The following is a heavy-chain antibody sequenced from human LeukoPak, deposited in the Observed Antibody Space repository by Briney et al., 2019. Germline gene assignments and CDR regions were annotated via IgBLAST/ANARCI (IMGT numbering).Heavy chain of an antibody. CDR2: IYSGGST. CDR3: ARDLGGYSYGSHFDY. D-gene: IGHD5-18*01. Sequence: PGGSLRLSCAASELTLSSNYMSWIRQAPGRGLEWVSFIYSGGSTYYADSVRGRFIIPRDNARNSLYLHMNSLRAEDTAVYYCARDLGGYSYGSHFDYWGQGTLVTVSS. J-gene: IGHJ4*02. CDR1: ELTLSSNY. V-gene: IGHV3-53*01.